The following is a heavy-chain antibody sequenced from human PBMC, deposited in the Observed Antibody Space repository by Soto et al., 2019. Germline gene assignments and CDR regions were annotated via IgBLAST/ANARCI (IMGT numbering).Heavy chain of an antibody. J-gene: IGHJ4*02. D-gene: IGHD3-16*02. CDR2: INPGNGNT. Sequence: QVQLAQSGAEERKPGASVKVSCEATGYTFTAYAMHWVRQAPGQRLEWMGWINPGNGNTKYSQKFQGRLTITSDTSANTVYMELNSLTSEDTAMYYCTRSAISPYGGLIGPFDYWGQGNLVTVSS. V-gene: IGHV1-3*05. CDR3: TRSAISPYGGLIGPFDY. CDR1: GYTFTAYA.